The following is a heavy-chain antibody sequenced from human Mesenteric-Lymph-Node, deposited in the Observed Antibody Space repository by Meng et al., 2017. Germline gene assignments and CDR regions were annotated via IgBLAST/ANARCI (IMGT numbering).Heavy chain of an antibody. Sequence: GESLKISCAASGFTFSSYWMSWVRQAPGKGLEWVANIKQDGSEKYYVDSVKGRFTISRDNAKNSLYLQMNSLRAEDTAVYYCARDRMEMATIDYWGQGTLVTVSS. CDR1: GFTFSSYW. D-gene: IGHD5-24*01. CDR3: ARDRMEMATIDY. V-gene: IGHV3-7*01. J-gene: IGHJ4*02. CDR2: IKQDGSEK.